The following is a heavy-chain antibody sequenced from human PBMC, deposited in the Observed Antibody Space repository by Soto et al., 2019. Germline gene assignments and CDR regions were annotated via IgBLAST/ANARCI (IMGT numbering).Heavy chain of an antibody. V-gene: IGHV4-34*01. D-gene: IGHD4-17*01. CDR3: AKHLSTVTIYFDY. CDR1: GGSFSGYY. CDR2: INHSGST. J-gene: IGHJ4*02. Sequence: PSETLSLTCAVYGGSFSGYYWSWIRQPPGKGLEWIGRINHSGSTNYNPSPKSRVTISVDTSKNQFSLKLSSVTAADTAVYYCAKHLSTVTIYFDYWGQGTLVTVSS.